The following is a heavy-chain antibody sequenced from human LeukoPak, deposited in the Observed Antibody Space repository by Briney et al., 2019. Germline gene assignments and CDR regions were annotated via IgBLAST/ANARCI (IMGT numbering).Heavy chain of an antibody. CDR2: ISDKEGRT. V-gene: IGHV3-23*01. D-gene: IGHD5-18*01. Sequence: GGSLRLSCVASGFNFNYYAMSWVRQAPGKGLEWVSGISDKEGRTYYTDSVKGRFTISRDRTKNTVYLQMHNLRADDTAVYFCARHDSFIPYWGQGTLVTVSS. J-gene: IGHJ4*02. CDR1: GFNFNYYA. CDR3: ARHDSFIPY.